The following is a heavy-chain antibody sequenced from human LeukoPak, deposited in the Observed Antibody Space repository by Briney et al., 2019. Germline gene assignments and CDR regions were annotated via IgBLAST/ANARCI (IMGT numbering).Heavy chain of an antibody. D-gene: IGHD2-15*01. V-gene: IGHV3-7*01. Sequence: PGRTLRLSCAASGFTPSTYLMSWARHAPGKGLESVTNIKQDGSDKYYVDSVKGRFTISRDNAKTSLYLQMNSVRAEDTAVFYCAGLGYCSGGSCFYGRDVWGQGATVIVSS. J-gene: IGHJ6*01. CDR2: IKQDGSDK. CDR1: GFTPSTYL. CDR3: AGLGYCSGGSCFYGRDV.